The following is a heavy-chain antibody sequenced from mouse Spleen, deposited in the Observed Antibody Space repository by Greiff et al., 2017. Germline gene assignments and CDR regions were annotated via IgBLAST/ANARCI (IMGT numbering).Heavy chain of an antibody. CDR3: AREDSYAMDF. Sequence: QVQLKESGPGLVAPSQSLSITCTVSGFSLTSSSITWVRQPPGKGLEWLGVIWTGGGTHYNSALKYRLSISKDNSKSQVFLKMNSLQTDDTARYYCAREDSYAMDFWGQGTSVTVSS. V-gene: IGHV2-9-1*01. J-gene: IGHJ4*01. CDR2: IWTGGGT. CDR1: GFSLTSSS.